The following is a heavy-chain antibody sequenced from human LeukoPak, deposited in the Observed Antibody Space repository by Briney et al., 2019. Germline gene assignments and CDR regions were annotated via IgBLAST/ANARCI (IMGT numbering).Heavy chain of an antibody. CDR1: GFTFSTYA. V-gene: IGHV3-23*01. J-gene: IGHJ4*02. CDR2: ISGSSDTT. D-gene: IGHD5-18*01. CDR3: ANREGGYTYDPFDY. Sequence: GGSLRLSCAASGFTFSTYAMSWVRQAPGRGLEWVSAISGSSDTTYYADSVKGRFTISRDNSKNTLYLQMNSLRAEDTAVYYCANREGGYTYDPFDYWGQGPLVTVSS.